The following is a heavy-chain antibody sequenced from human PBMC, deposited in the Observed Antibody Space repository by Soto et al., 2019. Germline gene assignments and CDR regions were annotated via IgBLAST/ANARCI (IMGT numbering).Heavy chain of an antibody. Sequence: SETLSLTCTVSGGSISNGGYYWNWVRQHPGKGLEWIGYIHYSGSTWYNPSLESRVTISVDTPKDQFSLKLRSVTAADTAVYYCARVRGSGSYAAYYFDSWGQGTPVTVSS. CDR3: ARVRGSGSYAAYYFDS. D-gene: IGHD3-10*01. CDR2: IHYSGST. J-gene: IGHJ4*01. V-gene: IGHV4-31*03. CDR1: GGSISNGGYY.